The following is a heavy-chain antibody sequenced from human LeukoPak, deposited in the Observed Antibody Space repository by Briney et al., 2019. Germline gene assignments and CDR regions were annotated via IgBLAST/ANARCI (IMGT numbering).Heavy chain of an antibody. J-gene: IGHJ6*03. CDR3: ARGAGVVPAAKSLGYYLYYYMDV. D-gene: IGHD2-2*01. Sequence: ASVKVSCKVPGDTFNTFGFTWVRQAPGQGLEWMGGIVPGFGAVNYAPGFQDRITVTADESTSTVYMELNSLRSDDSAVYFCARGAGVVPAAKSLGYYLYYYMDVWGEGTTVTVSS. CDR2: IVPGFGAV. CDR1: GDTFNTFG. V-gene: IGHV1-69*13.